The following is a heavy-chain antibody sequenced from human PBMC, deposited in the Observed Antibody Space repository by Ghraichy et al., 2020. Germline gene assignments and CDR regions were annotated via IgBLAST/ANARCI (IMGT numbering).Heavy chain of an antibody. Sequence: SETLSLTCTVSGGSISSSSYYWGWIRQPPGKGLEWIGSIYYSGSTYYNPSLKSRVTISVDTSKNQFSLKLSSVTAADTAVYYCERDPALDGDYYYYYGMDVWGQGTTVTVSS. CDR1: GGSISSSSYY. J-gene: IGHJ6*02. V-gene: IGHV4-39*02. CDR3: ERDPALDGDYYYYYGMDV. D-gene: IGHD1-1*01. CDR2: IYYSGST.